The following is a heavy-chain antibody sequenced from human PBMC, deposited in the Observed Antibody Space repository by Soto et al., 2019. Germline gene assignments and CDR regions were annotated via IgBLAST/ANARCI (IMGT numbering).Heavy chain of an antibody. J-gene: IGHJ4*02. CDR3: ARDKSGYSSIDY. V-gene: IGHV4-30-4*01. CDR1: GGSISSDDDY. Sequence: QVQLQESGPGLVKPSQTLSLTCTVSGGSISSDDDYWSWIRQPPGKGLEWIGYIHYSGTTYYNPSLKSRVTISVDTPKNQFSLKLSSVTAADTAVYYCARDKSGYSSIDYWGQGTLVTVSS. CDR2: IHYSGTT. D-gene: IGHD5-18*01.